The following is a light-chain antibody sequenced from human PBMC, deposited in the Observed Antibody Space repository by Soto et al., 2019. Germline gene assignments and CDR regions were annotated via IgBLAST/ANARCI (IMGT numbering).Light chain of an antibody. Sequence: DITMTQPPSSLSASKKDIVTISCRASQGISSSLAWFQQKPEKAPKSLIYAASSLQSGVPSRFSGSGSGTDFTLTICSLQPEDFATYYCQQSDSILSFCHVARLEFK. CDR1: QGISSS. J-gene: IGKJ5*01. V-gene: IGKV1D-16*01. CDR2: AAS. CDR3: QQSDSILS.